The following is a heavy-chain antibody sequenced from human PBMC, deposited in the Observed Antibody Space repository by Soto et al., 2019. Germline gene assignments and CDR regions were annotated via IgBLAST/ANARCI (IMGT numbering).Heavy chain of an antibody. CDR2: ISGSGGST. Sequence: GGSLRLSCAASGVTFSSYAMSWVRQAPGKGLEWVSAISGSGGSTYYADSVKGRFTISRDNSKNTLYLQMNSLRAEDTAVYYCARAGGIAAAGKDYWGQGTLVTVSS. J-gene: IGHJ4*02. D-gene: IGHD6-13*01. CDR1: GVTFSSYA. CDR3: ARAGGIAAAGKDY. V-gene: IGHV3-23*01.